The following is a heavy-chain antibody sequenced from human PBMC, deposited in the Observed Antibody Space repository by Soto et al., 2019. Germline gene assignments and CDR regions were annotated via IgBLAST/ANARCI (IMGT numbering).Heavy chain of an antibody. Sequence: QVQLQESGPGLVKPSETLSLTCTVSGGSISSYYWSWIRQPPGTGLEWIGYIYYSGSTTYNTSLKSRVTISVDTSKNQCSLKLSSVTAADTAVYYCARGWGKVYVDYWGQGTLVTVSS. CDR3: ARGWGKVYVDY. J-gene: IGHJ4*02. CDR1: GGSISSYY. V-gene: IGHV4-59*01. CDR2: IYYSGST. D-gene: IGHD1-20*01.